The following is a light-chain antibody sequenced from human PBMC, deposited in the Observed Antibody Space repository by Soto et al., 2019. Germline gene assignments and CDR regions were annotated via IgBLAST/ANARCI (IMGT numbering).Light chain of an antibody. V-gene: IGKV1-9*01. J-gene: IGKJ5*01. Sequence: IQMTQSPSSLSASVGDRVTITCRASHDISTYLAWYQQKPGKAPKLMIYEASTLQSGVPSRFSGSGSGTEFSLTISSLQPEDFATYYCQQLNDSPPITFGQGTRLEIK. CDR1: HDISTY. CDR3: QQLNDSPPIT. CDR2: EAS.